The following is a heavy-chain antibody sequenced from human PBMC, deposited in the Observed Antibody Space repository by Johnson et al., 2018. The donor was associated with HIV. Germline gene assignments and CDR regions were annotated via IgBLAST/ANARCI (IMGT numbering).Heavy chain of an antibody. CDR3: ASGIAVAGTLLDAFDI. J-gene: IGHJ3*02. V-gene: IGHV3-66*01. CDR2: IYSGGST. CDR1: GFTVSSNY. D-gene: IGHD6-19*01. Sequence: VQLVESGGGLVQPGGSLRLSCAASGFTVSSNYMTWVRQAPGKGLEWVSVIYSGGSTYYADSVKGRCTISRDNSKNTLYLQMNSLRAEDTAVYYCASGIAVAGTLLDAFDIWGQGTMVTVSS.